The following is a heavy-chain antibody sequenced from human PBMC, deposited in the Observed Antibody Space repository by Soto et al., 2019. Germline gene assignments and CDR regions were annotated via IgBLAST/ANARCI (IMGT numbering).Heavy chain of an antibody. CDR1: GYTFTSYA. CDR3: ARSRGGYSSSWRDAFDI. CDR2: INAGNGNT. J-gene: IGHJ3*02. Sequence: ASVKVSCKASGYTFTSYAMHWVRQAPGQRLEWMGWINAGNGNTKYSQKLQGRVTITRDTSASTAYMEPSSLRSEDTAVYYCARSRGGYSSSWRDAFDIWGQGTMVTVSS. V-gene: IGHV1-3*01. D-gene: IGHD6-13*01.